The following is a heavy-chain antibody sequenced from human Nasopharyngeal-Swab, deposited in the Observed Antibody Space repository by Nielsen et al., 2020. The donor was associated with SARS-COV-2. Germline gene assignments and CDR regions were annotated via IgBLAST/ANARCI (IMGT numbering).Heavy chain of an antibody. D-gene: IGHD1-7*01. V-gene: IGHV3-72*01. J-gene: IGHJ6*02. Sequence: GGSLRLSCAASGFAFSDHYMDWVRQAPGKGLEWLVRIRNKTRGYTTEYAASVKGRFTISRDDSKRLLSLQMNSLKSEDTAVYYCVRGDFGNYEFGMDVWGQGTTVTVSS. CDR2: IRNKTRGYTT. CDR1: GFAFSDHY. CDR3: VRGDFGNYEFGMDV.